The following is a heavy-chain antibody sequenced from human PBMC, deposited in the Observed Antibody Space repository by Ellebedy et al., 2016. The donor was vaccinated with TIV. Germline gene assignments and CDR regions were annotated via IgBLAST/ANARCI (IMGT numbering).Heavy chain of an antibody. CDR3: AIYGSGSWFDP. D-gene: IGHD3-10*01. V-gene: IGHV3-7*01. CDR2: IKQDGSEK. J-gene: IGHJ5*02. CDR1: GFTFSSYW. Sequence: GESLKISCAASGFTFSSYWMSWVRQAPGKGLEWVANIKQDGSEKYYVDSVKGRFTISRDNAKNSLFLQMNSLRGEDTAMYYCAIYGSGSWFDPWGQGTLVTVSS.